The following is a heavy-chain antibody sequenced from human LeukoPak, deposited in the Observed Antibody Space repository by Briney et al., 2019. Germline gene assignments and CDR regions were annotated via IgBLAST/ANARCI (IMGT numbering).Heavy chain of an antibody. D-gene: IGHD3-22*01. CDR2: ISYDGSNK. Sequence: PGGSLRLSCAASGFTFSSYGMHWVRQAPGKGLEWVAVISYDGSNKYYADSVKGRFTISRDNSKNTLSLQMNSLRAEDTAVYYCAREPYFYDDYWGQGTLVTVSS. V-gene: IGHV3-30*03. J-gene: IGHJ4*02. CDR3: AREPYFYDDY. CDR1: GFTFSSYG.